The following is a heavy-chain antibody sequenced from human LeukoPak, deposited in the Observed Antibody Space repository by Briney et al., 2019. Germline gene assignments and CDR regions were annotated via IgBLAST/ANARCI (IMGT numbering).Heavy chain of an antibody. V-gene: IGHV3-21*04. D-gene: IGHD6-19*01. Sequence: GGFLRLSCAASGFIFSDQNMNWVRQAPGKGLEWVSSISRTSNYIYYADSVKGRFTISRDNSKNTLYLQMNSLRAEDTAVYYCAKEVGQWLVPFDYWGQGTLVTVSS. CDR2: ISRTSNYI. CDR1: GFIFSDQN. CDR3: AKEVGQWLVPFDY. J-gene: IGHJ4*02.